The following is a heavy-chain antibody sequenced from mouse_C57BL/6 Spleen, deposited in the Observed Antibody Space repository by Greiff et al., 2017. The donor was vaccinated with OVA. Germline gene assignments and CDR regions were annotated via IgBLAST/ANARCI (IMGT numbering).Heavy chain of an antibody. CDR3: ARGELGLYYFDY. Sequence: EVQLQQSGPELVKPGASVKISCKASGYTFTDYYMNWVKQSHGKSLEWIGDINPNNGGTSYNQKFKGKATLTVDKSSSTAYMELRSLTSEDSAVYYCARGELGLYYFDYWGQGTTLTVSS. D-gene: IGHD3-3*01. CDR1: GYTFTDYY. CDR2: INPNNGGT. J-gene: IGHJ2*01. V-gene: IGHV1-26*01.